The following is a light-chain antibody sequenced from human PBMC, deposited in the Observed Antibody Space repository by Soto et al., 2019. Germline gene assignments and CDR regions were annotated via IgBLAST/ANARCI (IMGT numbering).Light chain of an antibody. CDR3: QQSYNTPQT. CDR1: QNIGRS. V-gene: IGKV1-39*01. CDR2: ATD. Sequence: IQMTQSPSTLSACVGDRVTITCRASQNIGRSLAWYQQKLGETPKVLVYATDTLQSGVPSRFSGSGSGTDYTLTISSLQPEDFATYYCQQSYNTPQTFGQGTKVDI. J-gene: IGKJ1*01.